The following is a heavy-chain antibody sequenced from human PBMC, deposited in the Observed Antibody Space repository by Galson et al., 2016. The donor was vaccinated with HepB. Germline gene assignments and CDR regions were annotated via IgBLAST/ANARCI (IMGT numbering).Heavy chain of an antibody. CDR1: GFTFSSYT. Sequence: SLRLSCAASGFTFSSYTMHWVRQAPGKGLEWVAAISYDGRNKYYADSVKGRFTISRDISKNTLYLQMNSLRAEDTAVYYCARDGKGFGNSYVAWGQGTLVTVSS. CDR3: ARDGKGFGNSYVA. CDR2: ISYDGRNK. V-gene: IGHV3-30*04. D-gene: IGHD5-18*01. J-gene: IGHJ5*02.